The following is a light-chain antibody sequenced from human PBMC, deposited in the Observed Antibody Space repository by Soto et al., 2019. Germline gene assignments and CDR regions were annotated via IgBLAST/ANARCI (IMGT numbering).Light chain of an antibody. J-gene: IGKJ2*01. V-gene: IGKV3-20*01. CDR2: GAS. CDR1: RSISSSY. CDR3: QQYGSSLIYT. Sequence: DIVLTQSPGTLSLSPGERATLSCRSSRSISSSYLAWYQQKPGQAPRLLIYGASSRATDIPDRFSGSGSGTDFTLTISRLEPEDFAVYYCQQYGSSLIYTFGQGPKLEMK.